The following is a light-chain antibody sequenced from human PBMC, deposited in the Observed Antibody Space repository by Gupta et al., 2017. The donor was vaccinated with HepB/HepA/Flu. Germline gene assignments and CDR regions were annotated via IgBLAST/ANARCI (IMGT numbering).Light chain of an antibody. J-gene: IGKJ2*01. V-gene: IGKV3-20*01. CDR1: QSVSSSY. CDR2: GAS. Sequence: ATLSCRASQSVSSSYLAWYQQKPGQAPRLLIYGASSRATGIPDRFSGSGSGTDFTLTISRLDPEDFAVYYCQQYGSSPPYTFGQGTKLEIK. CDR3: QQYGSSPPYT.